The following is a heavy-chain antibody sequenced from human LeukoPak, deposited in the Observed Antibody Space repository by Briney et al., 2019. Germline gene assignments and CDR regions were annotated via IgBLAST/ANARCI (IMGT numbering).Heavy chain of an antibody. CDR2: ISGSGGST. V-gene: IGHV3-23*01. D-gene: IGHD3-3*01. J-gene: IGHJ4*02. Sequence: GGSLRLSCAASGFTFSSYAMSWVRQAPGKGLEWVSVISGSGGSTYYADSVKGRFTNSRDNSKNTLYLQMNSLRAEDTAVYYCAKGLGITIFGVLTTFDYWGQGTLVTVSS. CDR1: GFTFSSYA. CDR3: AKGLGITIFGVLTTFDY.